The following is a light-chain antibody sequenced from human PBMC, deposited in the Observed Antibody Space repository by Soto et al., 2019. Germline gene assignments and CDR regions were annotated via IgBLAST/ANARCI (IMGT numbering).Light chain of an antibody. CDR2: EVS. J-gene: IGLJ1*01. CDR3: NSYTSKSTGV. Sequence: QSALTQPAPLSGSPGQRITTPYTEPTSDVGGYNYVSWYQQHPGKAPKLIIYEVSNRPSGVSNRFSGSKSGNTASLTISGLQAEDEADYYCNSYTSKSTGVFGTGTKVTVL. CDR1: TSDVGGYNY. V-gene: IGLV2-14*01.